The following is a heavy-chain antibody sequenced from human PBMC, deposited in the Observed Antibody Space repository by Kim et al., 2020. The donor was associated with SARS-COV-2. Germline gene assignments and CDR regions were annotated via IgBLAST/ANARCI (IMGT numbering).Heavy chain of an antibody. CDR2: MNPNSGNT. D-gene: IGHD2-21*01. CDR1: GYTFTSYD. Sequence: ASVKVSCKASGYTFTSYDINWVRQATGQGLEGMGWMNPNSGNTGYAQKFQGRVTMTRNTSISTAYMELSSLRSEDTAVYYCARGRRDMVVVIAIRYYYYGMDVWGQGTAVTVSS. V-gene: IGHV1-8*01. CDR3: ARGRRDMVVVIAIRYYYYGMDV. J-gene: IGHJ6*02.